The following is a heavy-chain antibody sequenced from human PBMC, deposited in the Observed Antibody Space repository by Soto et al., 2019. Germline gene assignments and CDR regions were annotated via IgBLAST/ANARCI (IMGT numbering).Heavy chain of an antibody. CDR3: AKDPPRPQLAFDYWFDP. Sequence: GGSLRLSCAASGFTFSSYAMSWVRQAPGKGLEWVSAISGSGGSTYYADSVKGRFTISRDNSKNTLYLQMNSLRAEDTAVYYCAKDPPRPQLAFDYWFDPWGQETRVTVSS. J-gene: IGHJ5*02. CDR2: ISGSGGST. D-gene: IGHD6-6*01. CDR1: GFTFSSYA. V-gene: IGHV3-23*01.